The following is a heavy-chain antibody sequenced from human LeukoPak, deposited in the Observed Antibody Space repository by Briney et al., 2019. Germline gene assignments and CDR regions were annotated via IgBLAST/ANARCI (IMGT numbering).Heavy chain of an antibody. J-gene: IGHJ3*02. CDR1: GGTFSSYA. CDR2: IIPIFGTA. Sequence: ASVKVSCKASGGTFSSYAISWVRQAPGQGLEWMGGIIPIFGTANYAQKFQGRVTITTDESTSTAYMELSSLRSEDTAVYYCARDTAGSYGDYEGAFDIWGQGTMVTVSS. V-gene: IGHV1-69*05. CDR3: ARDTAGSYGDYEGAFDI. D-gene: IGHD4-17*01.